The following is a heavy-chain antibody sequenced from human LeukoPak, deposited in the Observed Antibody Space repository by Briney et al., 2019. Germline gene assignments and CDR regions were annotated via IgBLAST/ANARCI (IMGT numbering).Heavy chain of an antibody. J-gene: IGHJ4*02. Sequence: GASVRVSCKASGYTFTSYGINWVRQASGQGPEWMGWLNPNSGNTAYAQKFQGRVTITRNTSISTAYMELSSLRSDDTAVYYCAIGWKPFYFDYWGQGTLVTVSS. CDR2: LNPNSGNT. D-gene: IGHD1-1*01. V-gene: IGHV1-8*03. CDR3: AIGWKPFYFDY. CDR1: GYTFTSYG.